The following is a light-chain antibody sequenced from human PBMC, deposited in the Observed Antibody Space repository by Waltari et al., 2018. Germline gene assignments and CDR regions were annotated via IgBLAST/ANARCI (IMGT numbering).Light chain of an antibody. J-gene: IGLJ2*01. CDR1: NIGRYS. V-gene: IGLV3-21*02. CDR2: DDI. CDR3: QVWDRSSDQVV. Sequence: SYVLTQPPSVSVAPGQTATITCGGTNIGRYSVIWYQQKPGQAPVMVLYDDIDRPAGIPERFSGSSSGNTATVTISRVEAGDEADYYCQVWDRSSDQVVFGGGTKLTVL.